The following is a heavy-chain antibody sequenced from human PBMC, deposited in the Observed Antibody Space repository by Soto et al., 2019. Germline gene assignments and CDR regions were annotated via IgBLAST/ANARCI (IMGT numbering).Heavy chain of an antibody. Sequence: GGSLRLSCAASGFTVSDNYVTWVRQAPGKGLEWVSVIYAGGDTFYGDSVKGRFTISGDNSEDMVYLQMRSLRAEDTAVYYCARGLGLCSGGACYEYWGQGTVVTVSS. CDR3: ARGLGLCSGGACYEY. CDR2: IYAGGDT. J-gene: IGHJ4*02. V-gene: IGHV3-53*01. D-gene: IGHD2-15*01. CDR1: GFTVSDNY.